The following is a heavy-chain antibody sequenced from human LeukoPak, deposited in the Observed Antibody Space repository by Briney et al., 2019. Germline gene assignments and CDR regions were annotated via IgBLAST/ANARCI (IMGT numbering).Heavy chain of an antibody. Sequence: PSQTLSLTCTVSGFSISSGYYWGWIRQPPGKGLEWIGSIHHSGSTYYNPSLKSRVTISVDTSKNQFSLKLRSVTAADTAVYYCARGGCSSTSCSQTSFDYWGQGTLVTVSS. J-gene: IGHJ4*02. CDR2: IHHSGST. V-gene: IGHV4-38-2*02. CDR1: GFSISSGYY. CDR3: ARGGCSSTSCSQTSFDY. D-gene: IGHD2-2*01.